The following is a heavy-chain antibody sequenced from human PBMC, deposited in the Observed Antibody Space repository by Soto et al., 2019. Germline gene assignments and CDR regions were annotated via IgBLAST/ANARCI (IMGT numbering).Heavy chain of an antibody. CDR3: ARDGRGSGGQYYFDY. V-gene: IGHV1-46*01. J-gene: IGHJ4*02. Sequence: ASVKGSCEAAGYTLTGQYIDWVRQAPGQGLEWMGVINPSGGSPSYAQKFLGRVTVTRHASTSTVYMELRSLRSEDTAIYYCARDGRGSGGQYYFDYWGQGTLVTVAS. CDR2: INPSGGSP. D-gene: IGHD2-15*01. CDR1: GYTLTGQY.